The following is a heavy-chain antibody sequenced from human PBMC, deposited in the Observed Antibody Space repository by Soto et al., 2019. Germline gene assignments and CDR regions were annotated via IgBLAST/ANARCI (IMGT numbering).Heavy chain of an antibody. CDR3: ATENGPYGLDS. V-gene: IGHV4-4*07. D-gene: IGHD3-10*01. CDR1: GGSMTSYY. CDR2: IYINGRT. J-gene: IGHJ4*02. Sequence: PSESLSLTWTVSGGSMTSYYWSYIRQPAGKGLEWIGRIYINGRTNYSPSLRSPVPISVAPSMSHVSLELTSLTAADTALYFCATENGPYGLDSWGQGTLVTVSS.